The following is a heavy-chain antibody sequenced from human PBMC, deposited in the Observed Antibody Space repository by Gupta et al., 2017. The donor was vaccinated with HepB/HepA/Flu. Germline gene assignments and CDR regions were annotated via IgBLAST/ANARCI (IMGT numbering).Heavy chain of an antibody. Sequence: QLHLQASGSRLVKPSQNLTLTCAVSGASVPRGGNALSWLRQSPGQGLEWIGYIYHTGDPKYNPSLQSRVTMSLDRPNNRFSLTLASVTAADTAVYYCARGFCSATACYSDWFDPWGQGILVTVSS. CDR1: GASVPRGGNA. J-gene: IGHJ5*02. CDR2: IYHTGDP. CDR3: ARGFCSATACYSDWFDP. D-gene: IGHD3-3*01. V-gene: IGHV4-30-2*06.